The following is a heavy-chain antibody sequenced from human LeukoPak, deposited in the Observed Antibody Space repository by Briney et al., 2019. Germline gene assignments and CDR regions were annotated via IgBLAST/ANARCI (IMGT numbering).Heavy chain of an antibody. J-gene: IGHJ6*03. CDR1: GGSISSSSYY. Sequence: KSSETLSLTCTVSGGSISSSSYYWGWVRQPPGKGLEWIGSMYYSGSSYYNPSLKSRVTISVDTSKNQFSLKLSSVTAADTAVYYCARAVKGAAEWFGETYNYLDVWGKGTTVTVSS. V-gene: IGHV4-39*07. CDR3: ARAVKGAAEWFGETYNYLDV. CDR2: MYYSGSS. D-gene: IGHD3-10*01.